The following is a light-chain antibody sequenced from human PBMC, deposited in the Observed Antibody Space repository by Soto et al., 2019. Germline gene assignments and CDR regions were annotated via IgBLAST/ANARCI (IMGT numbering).Light chain of an antibody. J-gene: IGLJ1*01. CDR1: STDFVSYNR. V-gene: IGLV2-18*02. Sequence: QSVLAQPPSVSGSPGQSVTISCTGTSTDFVSYNRVSWYQQPPGTAPKLIIYEASNRPSGVPDRFSGSKSGNTASLTISGLQAADEADYYCSSYAHGSTYVFGTGTKVTVL. CDR3: SSYAHGSTYV. CDR2: EAS.